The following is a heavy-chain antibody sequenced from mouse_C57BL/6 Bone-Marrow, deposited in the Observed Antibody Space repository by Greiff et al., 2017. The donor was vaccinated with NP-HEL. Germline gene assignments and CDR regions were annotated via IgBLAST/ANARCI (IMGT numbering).Heavy chain of an antibody. CDR3: ARIYDGYEEDFDV. Sequence: EVQVVESGGGLVKPGGSLKLSCAASGFTFSDYGMHWVRQAPEKGLEWVAYISSGSSTIYYADTVKGRFTISRDNAKNTLFLQMTSLRSEETAMYYCARIYDGYEEDFDVWGTGTTVTVSS. D-gene: IGHD2-3*01. CDR1: GFTFSDYG. V-gene: IGHV5-17*01. CDR2: ISSGSSTI. J-gene: IGHJ1*03.